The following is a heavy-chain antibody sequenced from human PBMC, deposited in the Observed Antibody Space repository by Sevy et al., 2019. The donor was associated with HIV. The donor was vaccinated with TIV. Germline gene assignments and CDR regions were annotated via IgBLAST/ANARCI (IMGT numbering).Heavy chain of an antibody. J-gene: IGHJ4*02. Sequence: SETLSLTCTVSGGSISGFYWSWIRQPPGKGLEWIGYISYSGSTNYNPSLKSRVTISVDTSKNEFSLKLSSVTAADTAVYYCAMRRVITGTFDYWGQGTLVTVSS. CDR3: AMRRVITGTFDY. D-gene: IGHD1-20*01. V-gene: IGHV4-59*01. CDR1: GGSISGFY. CDR2: ISYSGST.